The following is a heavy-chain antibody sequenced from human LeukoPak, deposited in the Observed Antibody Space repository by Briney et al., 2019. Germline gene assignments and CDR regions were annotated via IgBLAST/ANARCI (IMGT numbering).Heavy chain of an antibody. V-gene: IGHV3-23*01. CDR2: ISGSGDET. Sequence: PGGSLRLSCAASGFTFTTYAMTWVRQAPGKGLEWVSAISGSGDETYYADSVRGRFTISRDNSENTLSLQLSSLRAEDTAVYYCPKDLAAGKPYYYGMDVWGQGTTVTVSS. CDR1: GFTFTTYA. D-gene: IGHD6-13*01. CDR3: PKDLAAGKPYYYGMDV. J-gene: IGHJ6*02.